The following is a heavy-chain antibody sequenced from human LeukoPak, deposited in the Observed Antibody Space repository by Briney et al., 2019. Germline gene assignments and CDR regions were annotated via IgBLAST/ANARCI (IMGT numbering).Heavy chain of an antibody. CDR2: ISAYNGNT. CDR3: ARGRGSGHKENWFDP. D-gene: IGHD6-19*01. Sequence: GASVKVSCKASGYTFTSYGISWVRQAPGQGLEWMGWISAYNGNTNYAQKLQGRVTMTRNTSISTAYMELGSLRSEDTAVYYCARGRGSGHKENWFDPWGQGTLVTVSS. CDR1: GYTFTSYG. J-gene: IGHJ5*02. V-gene: IGHV1-18*01.